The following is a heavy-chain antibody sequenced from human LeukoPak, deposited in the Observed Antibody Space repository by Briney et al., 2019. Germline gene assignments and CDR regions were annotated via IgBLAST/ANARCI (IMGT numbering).Heavy chain of an antibody. D-gene: IGHD1-26*01. J-gene: IGHJ4*02. V-gene: IGHV4-38-2*02. CDR1: GYAISSGYF. CDR3: ARDFDAGATAFDY. Sequence: SETLSLTCSVSGYAISSGYFWGWIRQPPGKGLEWIGTIYHSGSTYYDPSLKSRVTISVDTSKNQFSLKLSSVTAADTAVYYCARDFDAGATAFDYWGQGTLVTVSS. CDR2: IYHSGST.